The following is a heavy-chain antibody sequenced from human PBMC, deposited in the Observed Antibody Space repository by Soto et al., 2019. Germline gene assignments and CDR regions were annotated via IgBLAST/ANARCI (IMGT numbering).Heavy chain of an antibody. CDR1: GFTFSDYY. CDR3: ARGSYYGSGSYHPADDFDI. CDR2: ISSSGSTI. Sequence: GGSLRLSCAASGFTFSDYYMSWIRQAPGKGLEWVSYISSSGSTIYYADSVKGRFTISRDNAKSSLYLQMNSLRAEDTAVYYCARGSYYGSGSYHPADDFDIWGQGTMVSVSS. V-gene: IGHV3-11*01. D-gene: IGHD3-10*01. J-gene: IGHJ3*02.